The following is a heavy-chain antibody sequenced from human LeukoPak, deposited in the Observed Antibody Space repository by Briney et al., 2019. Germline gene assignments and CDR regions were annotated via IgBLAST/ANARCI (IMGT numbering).Heavy chain of an antibody. D-gene: IGHD2-2*01. CDR1: GFTVSSNY. Sequence: GGSLRLSCAAPGFTVSSNYMSWVRQAPGKGLEWVSVIYSGGSTYYADSVKGRFTISRDNSKNTLYLRMNSLRAEDTAVYYCARGEYQLPQGNWGQGTLVTVSS. V-gene: IGHV3-66*02. CDR2: IYSGGST. CDR3: ARGEYQLPQGN. J-gene: IGHJ4*02.